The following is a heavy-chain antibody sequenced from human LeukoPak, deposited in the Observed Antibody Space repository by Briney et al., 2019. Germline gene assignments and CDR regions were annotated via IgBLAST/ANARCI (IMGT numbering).Heavy chain of an antibody. D-gene: IGHD6-19*01. CDR3: ARGHLVGGWFKYDAFEI. V-gene: IGHV4-39*07. CDR2: IYYSGST. J-gene: IGHJ3*02. Sequence: PSETLSLTCTVSGGSISSSSYYWGWIRQPPGKGLEWIGSIYYSGSTYYNPSLKSRVTISVDTSKNKFSLKLSSVTAADTAVYYCARGHLVGGWFKYDAFEIWGQGTMVTVSS. CDR1: GGSISSSSYY.